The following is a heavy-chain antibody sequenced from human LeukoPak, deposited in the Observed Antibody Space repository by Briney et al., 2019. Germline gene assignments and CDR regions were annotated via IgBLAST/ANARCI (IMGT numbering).Heavy chain of an antibody. Sequence: SETLSLTCTVSGGSISSYYWSWIRQPAGKGLEWIGRIYTSGSTNYNPSLKSRVTMSVDTSKNQFSLKLSSVTAADTAVYYCARDHPYSSSSFVWDYWGQGTLVTVSS. J-gene: IGHJ4*02. CDR2: IYTSGST. V-gene: IGHV4-4*07. CDR3: ARDHPYSSSSFVWDY. D-gene: IGHD6-6*01. CDR1: GGSISSYY.